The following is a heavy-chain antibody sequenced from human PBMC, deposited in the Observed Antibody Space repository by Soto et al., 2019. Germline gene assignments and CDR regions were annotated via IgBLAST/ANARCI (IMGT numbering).Heavy chain of an antibody. D-gene: IGHD3-9*01. CDR3: GRLEGLATISYYFDY. Sequence: SETLSLTCTVPTGSISGYYWSWIRQPPGKGLEWIGYVYSNGNTKYNPSLESRVTVSLDASKNQFSLNLTSLSAADTAVYYCGRLEGLATISYYFDYWGQGALVTV. J-gene: IGHJ4*02. V-gene: IGHV4-59*13. CDR2: VYSNGNT. CDR1: TGSISGYY.